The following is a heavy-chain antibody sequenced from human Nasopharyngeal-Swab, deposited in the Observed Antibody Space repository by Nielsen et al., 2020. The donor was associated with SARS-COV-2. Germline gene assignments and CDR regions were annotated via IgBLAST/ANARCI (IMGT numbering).Heavy chain of an antibody. CDR1: GYTFTSYY. CDR3: ARDRITMVRGVISLTNWFDR. D-gene: IGHD3-10*01. CDR2: INPSGGST. Sequence: ASVKVSCKASGYTFTSYYMHWVRQAPGQGLEWMGIINPSGGSTSYAQKFQGRVTMTRDTSTSTVYMELSSLRSEDTAVYYCARDRITMVRGVISLTNWFDRWGQGTLVTVSS. V-gene: IGHV1-46*01. J-gene: IGHJ5*02.